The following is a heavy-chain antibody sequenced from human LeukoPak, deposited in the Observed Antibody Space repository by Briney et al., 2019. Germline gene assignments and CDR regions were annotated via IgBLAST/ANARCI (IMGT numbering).Heavy chain of an antibody. Sequence: GASVKVSCKASGYTFTSYDTNWVRQATGQGLEWMGWMNPNSGNTGYAQKFQGRVTITRNTSISTAYMELSSLRSEDTAVYYCARGVNTYLWFGGDYMDVWGKGSTVTVSS. CDR2: MNPNSGNT. CDR1: GYTFTSYD. V-gene: IGHV1-8*03. D-gene: IGHD3-16*01. J-gene: IGHJ6*03. CDR3: ARGVNTYLWFGGDYMDV.